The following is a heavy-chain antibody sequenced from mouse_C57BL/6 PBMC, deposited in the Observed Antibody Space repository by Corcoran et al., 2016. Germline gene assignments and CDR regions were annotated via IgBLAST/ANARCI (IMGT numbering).Heavy chain of an antibody. CDR2: IFPGSGST. V-gene: IGHV1-75*01. CDR1: GYTFTDYY. CDR3: SIWDEGGDMDC. D-gene: IGHD1-1*02. Sequence: QVQLQPSGPELVKPGASVKISCKASGYTFTDYYINWVKQRPGQELEWIGWIFPGSGSTYYNEKFKVKATLTVDKSSSTAYMLLSSLTSEDSAVYFRSIWDEGGDMDCWGQRTSVTGSA. J-gene: IGHJ4*01.